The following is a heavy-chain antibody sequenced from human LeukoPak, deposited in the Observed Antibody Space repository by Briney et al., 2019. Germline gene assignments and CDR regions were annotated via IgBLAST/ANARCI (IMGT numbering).Heavy chain of an antibody. CDR1: DGSISTYY. Sequence: SETLSLTCTVSDGSISTYYWSWIRQPAGKGLEWIGRIYTTGSTNYNPSLKSRVTMSVDTSKNQFSLQLSSVNAADTAVYYCASSDSGYDGHFDYWGQGTLVTVSS. J-gene: IGHJ4*02. D-gene: IGHD5-12*01. CDR2: IYTTGST. V-gene: IGHV4-4*07. CDR3: ASSDSGYDGHFDY.